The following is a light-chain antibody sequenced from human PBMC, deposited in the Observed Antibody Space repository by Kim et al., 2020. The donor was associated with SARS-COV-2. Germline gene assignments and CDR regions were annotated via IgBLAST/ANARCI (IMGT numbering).Light chain of an antibody. CDR2: DAS. J-gene: IGKJ1*01. CDR3: HQYNSYSPT. CDR1: QGISNW. V-gene: IGKV1-5*01. Sequence: ASVGDGVTITCRASQGISNWLGWYQQKPGKAPKLLIYDASRLEIGVPSRFSGSGSGTEFTLTISSLQPDDFATYFCHQYNSYSPTFGPGTKVDIK.